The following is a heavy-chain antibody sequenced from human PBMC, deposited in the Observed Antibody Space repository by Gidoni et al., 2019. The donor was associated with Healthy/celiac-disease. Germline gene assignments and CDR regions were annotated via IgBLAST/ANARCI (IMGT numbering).Heavy chain of an antibody. V-gene: IGHV4-39*07. CDR1: GGSLSSSSYY. CDR2: IYYSGST. Sequence: QLQLQESGPGLVKPSETLSLPCNVSGGSLSSSSYYWGWIRQPPGKGLEWIGSIYYSGSTYYNPSLKSRVTISVDTSKNQFSLKLSSVTAADTAVYYCAGLYYYGHHHPNWGQGTLVTVSS. J-gene: IGHJ4*02. D-gene: IGHD3-10*01. CDR3: AGLYYYGHHHPN.